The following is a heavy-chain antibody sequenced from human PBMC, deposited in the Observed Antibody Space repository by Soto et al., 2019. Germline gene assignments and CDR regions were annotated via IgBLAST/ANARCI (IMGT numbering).Heavy chain of an antibody. J-gene: IGHJ4*02. CDR3: TRHCSGSGG. CDR2: IRRKVSGGTT. V-gene: IGHV3-49*03. D-gene: IGHD3-10*02. Sequence: EVQLVESGGGLVQPGRSLRLSCTASGFTFGDYDMSWFRQAPGKGLEWVGFIRRKVSGGTTEYAASVKGRFTLSRDDSKSIAYLQMNSLKTEDTAVYYCTRHCSGSGGWGQGTLVTVSS. CDR1: GFTFGDYD.